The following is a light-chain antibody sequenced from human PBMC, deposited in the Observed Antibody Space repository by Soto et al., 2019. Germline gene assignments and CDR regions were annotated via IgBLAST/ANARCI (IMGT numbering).Light chain of an antibody. CDR2: WAS. V-gene: IGKV4-1*01. Sequence: EIVMTQSPDSLAVSLGERATINCKSSQSVLYSSNNKNYLAWYQQKPGQPPKLLIYWASTRESGVPDRFSGSGSGTDFTLTINSLQAEDVAVYYCQQYFNTPITFGQGTRLEIK. CDR3: QQYFNTPIT. J-gene: IGKJ5*01. CDR1: QSVLYSSNNKNY.